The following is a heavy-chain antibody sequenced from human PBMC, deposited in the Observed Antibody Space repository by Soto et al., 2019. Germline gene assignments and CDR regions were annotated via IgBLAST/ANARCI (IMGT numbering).Heavy chain of an antibody. Sequence: SQTLSLTCVISGDSVSSNSAAWNWIRQSPSRGLEWLGRAYYRSQWYYDSAVSVKSRITVIPDTSKNQFSLHLSSVTPEDTAIYYCTKQKGGSRTYNGLGVWGQGTTVTVSS. D-gene: IGHD2-15*01. CDR1: GDSVSSNSAA. CDR3: TKQKGGSRTYNGLGV. J-gene: IGHJ6*02. V-gene: IGHV6-1*01. CDR2: AYYRSQWYY.